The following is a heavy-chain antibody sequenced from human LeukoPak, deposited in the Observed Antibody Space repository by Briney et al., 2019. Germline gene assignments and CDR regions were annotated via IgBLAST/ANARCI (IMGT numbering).Heavy chain of an antibody. V-gene: IGHV1-2*02. Sequence: ASVKVSCKASGYTFTGYYMHRVRQAPGQGLEWMGWINPNSGGTNYAQKFQGRVTMTRDTSISTAYMELSRLRSDDTAVYYCARDQEYSSGWAYYYYMDVWGKGTTVTVSS. CDR3: ARDQEYSSGWAYYYYMDV. CDR2: INPNSGGT. CDR1: GYTFTGYY. D-gene: IGHD6-19*01. J-gene: IGHJ6*03.